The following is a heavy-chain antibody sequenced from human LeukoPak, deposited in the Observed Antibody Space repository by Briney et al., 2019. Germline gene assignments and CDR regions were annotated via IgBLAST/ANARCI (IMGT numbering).Heavy chain of an antibody. CDR2: VRDNGDST. Sequence: GGSLRLSCAASGFTFSNYAMSWVRQAPGKGLEWVSGVRDNGDSTYYADSVKGRFTISRDNSRNTLYLQMNGLRADDTAVYYCTKDGVLGRPYYFASWGQGTLVTVSS. CDR3: TKDGVLGRPYYFAS. D-gene: IGHD3-3*01. V-gene: IGHV3-23*01. CDR1: GFTFSNYA. J-gene: IGHJ4*02.